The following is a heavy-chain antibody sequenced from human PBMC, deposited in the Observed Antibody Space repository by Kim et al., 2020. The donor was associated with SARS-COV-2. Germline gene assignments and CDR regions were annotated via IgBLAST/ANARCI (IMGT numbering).Heavy chain of an antibody. CDR3: ARDRRFLEWFPFDY. J-gene: IGHJ4*02. Sequence: ADSVKGRFTISRDNAKNSLYLQMNSLRAEDTAVYYCARDRRFLEWFPFDYWGQGTLVTVSS. V-gene: IGHV3-48*03. D-gene: IGHD3-3*01.